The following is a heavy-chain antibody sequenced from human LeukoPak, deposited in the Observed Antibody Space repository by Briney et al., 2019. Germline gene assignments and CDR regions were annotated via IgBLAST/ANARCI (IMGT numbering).Heavy chain of an antibody. CDR2: MNPNSGNS. CDR3: ARSGYSYGYDAFDI. V-gene: IGHV1-8*03. CDR1: GYTFTSYD. D-gene: IGHD5-18*01. Sequence: EASVKVSCKASGYTFTSYDINWVRQATGQGLEWMGWMNPNSGNSGYAQKFQGRVTITRNTSISAANMELSSLRSEDTAVYYCARSGYSYGYDAFDIWGQGTMVTVSS. J-gene: IGHJ3*02.